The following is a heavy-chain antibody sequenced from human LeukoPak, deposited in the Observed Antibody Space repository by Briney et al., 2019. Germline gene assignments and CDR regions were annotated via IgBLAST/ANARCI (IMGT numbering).Heavy chain of an antibody. CDR1: GFTFKNYA. Sequence: GGSLRLSCAASGFTFKNYAVSWVRQAPGKGLEWVSTFGTGADTYYAGSVEGRFIISRDNSKSTVYLQINSLRADDTATYYCAKHVMTTPRTLDYWGQGTLVTVSS. D-gene: IGHD1-1*01. J-gene: IGHJ4*02. CDR3: AKHVMTTPRTLDY. V-gene: IGHV3-23*01. CDR2: FGTGADT.